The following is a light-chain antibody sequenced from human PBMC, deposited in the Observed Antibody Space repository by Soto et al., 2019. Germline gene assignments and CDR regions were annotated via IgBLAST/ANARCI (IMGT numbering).Light chain of an antibody. Sequence: IQMNQSPSSVSASVGDRLTITCRASQGIGSWLDWYQQTPGKAPNLLIYTVSSLPSGVPSMFSGSGSGTDCTRTISSLQPEDVATDYCQQSYDTPITFGQGTRLEIK. CDR1: QGIGSW. CDR2: TVS. J-gene: IGKJ5*01. V-gene: IGKV1-39*01. CDR3: QQSYDTPIT.